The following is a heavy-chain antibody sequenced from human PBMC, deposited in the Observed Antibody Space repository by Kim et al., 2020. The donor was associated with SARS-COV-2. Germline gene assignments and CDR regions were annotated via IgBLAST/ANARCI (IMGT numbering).Heavy chain of an antibody. D-gene: IGHD6-19*01. CDR2: IKGDGSST. CDR3: ARDPDSSGWSDFDC. CDR1: GFTFRNYW. J-gene: IGHJ4*02. Sequence: GGSLRLSCAASGFTFRNYWMHWVRQAPGKGLVWVSRIKGDGSSTTYADSVKGRFTISRDNAKNTLYLQMNSLRAEDTAVYYCARDPDSSGWSDFDCWGQGTMVTVSS. V-gene: IGHV3-74*01.